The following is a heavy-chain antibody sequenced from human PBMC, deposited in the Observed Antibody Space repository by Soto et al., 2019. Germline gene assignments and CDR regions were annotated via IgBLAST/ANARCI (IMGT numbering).Heavy chain of an antibody. Sequence: QVQLVQSGAEVKKPGASVKVSCKVSGYTLTELSMHWVRQAPGKGLEWMGGFDPEDGETIYAQKFQGRVTMTEDTSTDTAYMELSSLRSEDTAVYYCATGNHMVVAATPHYYYMDVWGKGTTVTVSS. CDR1: GYTLTELS. CDR2: FDPEDGET. CDR3: ATGNHMVVAATPHYYYMDV. D-gene: IGHD2-15*01. J-gene: IGHJ6*03. V-gene: IGHV1-24*01.